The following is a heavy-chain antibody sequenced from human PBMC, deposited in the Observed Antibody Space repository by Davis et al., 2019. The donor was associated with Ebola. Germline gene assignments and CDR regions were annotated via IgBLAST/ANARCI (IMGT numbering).Heavy chain of an antibody. CDR1: GYSFTTYW. CDR3: ARQEALYGSIDN. J-gene: IGHJ4*02. V-gene: IGHV5-51*01. Sequence: GESLKISCKGSGYSFTTYWIAWVRQMPGKGLEWMGIISSVDSDTRYRPSFEGQVTISVDRSINTAYLQWSSLKASDSAMYYCARQEALYGSIDNWGQGTLVTVSS. CDR2: ISSVDSDT. D-gene: IGHD6-13*01.